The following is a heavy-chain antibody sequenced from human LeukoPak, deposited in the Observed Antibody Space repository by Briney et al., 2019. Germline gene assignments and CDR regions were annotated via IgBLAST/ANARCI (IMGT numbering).Heavy chain of an antibody. Sequence: GGSLRLSCAASGFTFSSYAMSWVRQAPGKGLEWVSAISGSGGSTYYADSVKGRFTISRDNSKNTLYLQMNSLRAEDTAVYYCAKEGGRWHYYDSSGYPLDYWGQGTLVTVSS. V-gene: IGHV3-23*01. J-gene: IGHJ4*02. CDR1: GFTFSSYA. CDR2: ISGSGGST. D-gene: IGHD3-22*01. CDR3: AKEGGRWHYYDSSGYPLDY.